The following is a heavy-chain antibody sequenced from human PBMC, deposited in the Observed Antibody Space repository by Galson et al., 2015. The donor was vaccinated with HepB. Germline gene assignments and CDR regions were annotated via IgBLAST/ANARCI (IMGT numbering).Heavy chain of an antibody. J-gene: IGHJ2*01. Sequence: SLRLSCAASGFFFSSSTMHWVRQAPGKGLEWVAFISYDGSIKYFSDSVKGRFTISRDNSKNTLYLQMNSLRAEDTAVYYCARPYSSRWFFDLWGRGTLVTVSS. CDR2: ISYDGSIK. V-gene: IGHV3-30*04. CDR1: GFFFSSST. CDR3: ARPYSSRWFFDL. D-gene: IGHD6-13*01.